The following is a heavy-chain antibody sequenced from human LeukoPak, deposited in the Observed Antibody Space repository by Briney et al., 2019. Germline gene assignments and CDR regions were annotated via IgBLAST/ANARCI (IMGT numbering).Heavy chain of an antibody. CDR1: GGSFSDYY. Sequence: SETLSLTCGVYGGSFSDYYWSWIRQSPGEGLEWIGEINHSGSTNYNPSLKSRVTISIDTSKNQFSLKLSSVTAADTAVYYCARQDRGSGSRFDYWGQGTLVTVSS. CDR2: INHSGST. D-gene: IGHD3-10*01. V-gene: IGHV4-34*01. CDR3: ARQDRGSGSRFDY. J-gene: IGHJ4*02.